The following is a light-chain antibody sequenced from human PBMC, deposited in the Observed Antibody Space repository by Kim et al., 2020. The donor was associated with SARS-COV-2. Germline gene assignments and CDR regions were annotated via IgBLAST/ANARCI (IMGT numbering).Light chain of an antibody. Sequence: QSALTQPASVSGSPGQSITNTCTGTSSDVCSYNLVFWYQQYPGKAPTFLIYEVTKRPSGVSNRFSSSKSGNTASLTISGLQAEDEADYYCCSHAGSSTTVFGGGTK. CDR3: CSHAGSSTTV. J-gene: IGLJ2*01. V-gene: IGLV2-23*02. CDR1: SSDVCSYNL. CDR2: EVT.